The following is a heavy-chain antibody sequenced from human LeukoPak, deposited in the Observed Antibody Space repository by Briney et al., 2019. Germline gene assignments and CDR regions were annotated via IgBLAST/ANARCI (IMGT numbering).Heavy chain of an antibody. D-gene: IGHD4-17*01. CDR2: IYHGGTT. V-gene: IGHV4-30-2*01. Sequence: SETLSLTCTISGDSISNGDYYWGWIRQPPGKGLEWIANIYHGGTTYDNPSLKSRLTISIDKSKNHFSLELRSVTAADAAVYYCARDRTLTTMTPEAFDIWGQGTMVTVSS. CDR1: GDSISNGDYY. CDR3: ARDRTLTTMTPEAFDI. J-gene: IGHJ3*02.